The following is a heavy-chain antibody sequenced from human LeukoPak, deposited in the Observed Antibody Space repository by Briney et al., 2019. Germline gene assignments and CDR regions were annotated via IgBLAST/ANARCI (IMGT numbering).Heavy chain of an antibody. CDR1: GYTFTGYY. CDR3: ARTLGLLWFGECYMDV. V-gene: IGHV1-2*02. J-gene: IGHJ6*03. CDR2: INPNSGGT. D-gene: IGHD3-10*01. Sequence: GASVKVSCKASGYTFTGYYMHWVRQATGQGLEWMGWINPNSGGTNYAQKFQGRVTMTRETSISTAYMELSRLRSDDTAVYYCARTLGLLWFGECYMDVWGKGTTVTVSS.